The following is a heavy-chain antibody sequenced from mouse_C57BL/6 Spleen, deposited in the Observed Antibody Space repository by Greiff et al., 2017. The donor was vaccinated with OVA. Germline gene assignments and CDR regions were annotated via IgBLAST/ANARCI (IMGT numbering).Heavy chain of an antibody. CDR1: GFTFSSYG. V-gene: IGHV5-6*01. D-gene: IGHD2-3*01. CDR3: ARGRVTTAMDY. J-gene: IGHJ4*01. Sequence: EVKLVESGGDLVKPGGSLKLSCAASGFTFSSYGMSWVRQTPDKRLEWVATISSGGSYTYYPDSVKGRFTISRDNAKNTLYLQMSSLKSEDTAMYYCARGRVTTAMDYWGQGTSVTVSS. CDR2: ISSGGSYT.